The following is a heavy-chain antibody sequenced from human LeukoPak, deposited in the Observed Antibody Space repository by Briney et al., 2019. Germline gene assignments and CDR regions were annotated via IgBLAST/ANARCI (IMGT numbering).Heavy chain of an antibody. CDR2: IWSDGTEK. V-gene: IGHV3-33*06. J-gene: IGHJ4*02. D-gene: IGHD4-11*01. Sequence: GGSLRLSFAASGFTFSHYGMHWVRQAPGKGLEWVAVIWSDGTEKYYGDAVKGRFTISRDNSRNTVYLQMNSLGGEDTAVYYCAKDAQRGFDYSNSLEYWGQGTLVTVSS. CDR3: AKDAQRGFDYSNSLEY. CDR1: GFTFSHYG.